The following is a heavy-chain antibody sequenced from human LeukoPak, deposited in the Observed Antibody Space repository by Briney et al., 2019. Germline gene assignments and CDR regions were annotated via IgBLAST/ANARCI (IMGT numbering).Heavy chain of an antibody. CDR3: ARGGRFTMVRGVIISPDYYGMDV. Sequence: ASVKVSCKASGYTFTSYDINWVRQATGQGLEWMGWMNPNSGNTGYAQKFQGRVTMTRNTSISTAYMELGSLGSEDTAVYYCARGGRFTMVRGVIISPDYYGMDVWGQGTTVTVSS. D-gene: IGHD3-10*01. CDR1: GYTFTSYD. J-gene: IGHJ6*02. V-gene: IGHV1-8*01. CDR2: MNPNSGNT.